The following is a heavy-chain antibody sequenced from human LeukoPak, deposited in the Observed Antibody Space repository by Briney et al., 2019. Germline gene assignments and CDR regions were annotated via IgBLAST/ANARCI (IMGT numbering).Heavy chain of an antibody. D-gene: IGHD3-3*01. Sequence: SETLSLTCTVSGVSISSGGYYWSWLRQHPGKGLEWIGYIYYSGSTYYNPSLKSRVTISVDTSKNQFSLKLSSVTAADTAVYYCARGRVLRFLEWLLDYWGQGTLVTVSS. J-gene: IGHJ4*02. CDR2: IYYSGST. CDR1: GVSISSGGYY. CDR3: ARGRVLRFLEWLLDY. V-gene: IGHV4-31*03.